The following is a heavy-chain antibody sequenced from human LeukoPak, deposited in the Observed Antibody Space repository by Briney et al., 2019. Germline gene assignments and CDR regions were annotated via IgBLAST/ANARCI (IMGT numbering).Heavy chain of an antibody. D-gene: IGHD1-14*01. CDR1: GCTFSTHA. CDR2: VSGSGAKT. CDR3: AKETARPAGVFEY. Sequence: PGGSHRLSCAASGCTFSTHAMSWVRQAPGKGLEWVSAVSGSGAKTSYAASVKCRFTISRDNCKNTLYLQMNCLRAEDTAVYYCAKETARPAGVFEYWGQGTRVTVS. V-gene: IGHV3-23*01. J-gene: IGHJ4*02.